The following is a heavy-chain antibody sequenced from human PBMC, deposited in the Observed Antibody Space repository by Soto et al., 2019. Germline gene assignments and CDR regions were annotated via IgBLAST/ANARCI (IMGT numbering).Heavy chain of an antibody. D-gene: IGHD6-13*01. V-gene: IGHV3-48*02. CDR1: GFTFSSYS. CDR3: AREHRYSSSWTPDYYYYYGMDV. J-gene: IGHJ6*02. CDR2: ISSSSSTI. Sequence: PGGSLRLSCAASGFTFSSYSMNWVRQAPGKGLEWVSYISSSSSTIYYADSVKGRFTISRDNAKNSLYLQMNSLRDEDTAVYYCAREHRYSSSWTPDYYYYYGMDVWGQGTTVTVSS.